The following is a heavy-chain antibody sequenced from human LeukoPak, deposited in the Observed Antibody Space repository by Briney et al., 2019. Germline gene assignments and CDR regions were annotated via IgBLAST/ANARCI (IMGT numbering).Heavy chain of an antibody. V-gene: IGHV4-59*01. D-gene: IGHD1-26*01. CDR3: ARRGPRGTDFDF. Sequence: KPSETLSLTCTVSGGSISDYYWTWIRQPPGKGLEWIGYMYYRGSRNFNPSLKSRVTISVDTSKNHLSLKLTSVTAADTAVYYCARRGPRGTDFDFWGQGTLVTVSS. CDR1: GGSISDYY. CDR2: MYYRGSR. J-gene: IGHJ4*02.